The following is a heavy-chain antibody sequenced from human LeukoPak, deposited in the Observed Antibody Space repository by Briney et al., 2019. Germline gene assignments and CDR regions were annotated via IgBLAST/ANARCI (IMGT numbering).Heavy chain of an antibody. D-gene: IGHD1-1*01. CDR3: IRGGANSPFDY. CDR1: GFTFGDYT. V-gene: IGHV3-49*03. J-gene: IGHJ4*02. Sequence: GGSLRLSCTASGFTFGDYTVTWFRQAPGKGLEWVGFIRSKAYGGTTEDAASVKGRFAISRDDPKSIAYLQMNSLKTEDTAVYYCIRGGANSPFDYWGQGTLVTVSS. CDR2: IRSKAYGGTT.